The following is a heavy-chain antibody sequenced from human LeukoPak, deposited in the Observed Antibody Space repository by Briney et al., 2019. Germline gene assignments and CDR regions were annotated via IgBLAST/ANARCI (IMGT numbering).Heavy chain of an antibody. V-gene: IGHV1-18*01. J-gene: IGHJ5*02. D-gene: IGHD2-2*01. CDR1: GYTFTSYG. CDR2: ISAHNGKT. Sequence: GASVKVSCKASGYTFTSYGITWVRQAPGQGLEWMGWISAHNGKTNYAQKFQGRVTMTTDTPTSTAYMERRSLRSDDTAVYYCARGDVVVSAAVRFDPWGQGTLVTVSS. CDR3: ARGDVVVSAAVRFDP.